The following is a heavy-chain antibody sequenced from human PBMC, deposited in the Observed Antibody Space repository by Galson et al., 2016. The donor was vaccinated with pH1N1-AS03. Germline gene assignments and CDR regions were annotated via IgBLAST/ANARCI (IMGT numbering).Heavy chain of an antibody. CDR3: TGGIDAYKAGNY. Sequence: SVKVSCKASGGSFSDFGLNWVRQAPGQGLEWMGRIIPISGMTDYAKKFQDRVTIIADKSTTTAYMEVSSLRSEDTAFYYCTGGIDAYKAGNYWGQGTLVTVSS. V-gene: IGHV1-69*04. CDR2: IIPISGMT. D-gene: IGHD5-24*01. CDR1: GGSFSDFG. J-gene: IGHJ4*02.